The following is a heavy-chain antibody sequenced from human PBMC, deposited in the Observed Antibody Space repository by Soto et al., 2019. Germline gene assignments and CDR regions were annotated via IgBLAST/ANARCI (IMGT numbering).Heavy chain of an antibody. D-gene: IGHD3-10*01. V-gene: IGHV4-34*01. CDR1: GGSISGYY. J-gene: IGHJ4*02. CDR3: ARGYGSGKTRYYFDY. Sequence: QVQLQQWGAGLLKPSETLSLTCAVYGGSISGYYWSWIRQPPGKGLEWIGEINHSGSTNYNPSLKSRVTISVDTSKNQFSLKLSSVTAADTAVYYCARGYGSGKTRYYFDYWGQGTLVTVSS. CDR2: INHSGST.